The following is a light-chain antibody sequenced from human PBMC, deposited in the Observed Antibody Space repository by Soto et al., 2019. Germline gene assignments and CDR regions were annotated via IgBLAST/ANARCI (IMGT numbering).Light chain of an antibody. CDR2: DAS. V-gene: IGKV1-33*01. CDR1: QGISNF. Sequence: DIQMTQSPSSLSASVGASVTITCQASQGISNFLNWYQQKAGKAPSLLVYDASNLQTGVPSRFSGRGSGTHFTLSISGLQPEDVATYYCQQYEDLPLTFGGGTKVEI. J-gene: IGKJ4*01. CDR3: QQYEDLPLT.